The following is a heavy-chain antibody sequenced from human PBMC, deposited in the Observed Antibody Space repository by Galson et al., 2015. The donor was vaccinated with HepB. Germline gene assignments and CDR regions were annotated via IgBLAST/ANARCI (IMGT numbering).Heavy chain of an antibody. V-gene: IGHV3-7*01. J-gene: IGHJ6*02. CDR1: GFTFSSYW. CDR3: ARSRETCPYYYDSSGYYYCYYYGMDV. CDR2: IKQDGSEK. D-gene: IGHD3-22*01. Sequence: SLRLSCAASGFTFSSYWMSWVRRAPGKGLEWVANIKQDGSEKYYGDSVKGRFTISRDNAKNSLYLQMNSLRAEDTAVYYCARSRETCPYYYDSSGYYYCYYYGMDVWGQGTTVTVSS.